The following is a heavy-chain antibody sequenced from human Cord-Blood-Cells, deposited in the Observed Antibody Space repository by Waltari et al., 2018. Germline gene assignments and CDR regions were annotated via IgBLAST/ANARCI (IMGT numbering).Heavy chain of an antibody. D-gene: IGHD3-10*01. CDR3: ARDHQDYGSGSYFDY. Sequence: QGEPWQSRPAVTKRGSSVKVCCQGSGCAFTRSPISRVRLPSGRGLEWMGGIIPIFGTANYAQKFQGRVTITADESTSTAYMELSSLRSEDTAVYYCARDHQDYGSGSYFDYWGQGTLVTVSS. V-gene: IGHV1-69*01. J-gene: IGHJ4*02. CDR2: IIPIFGTA. CDR1: GCAFTRSP.